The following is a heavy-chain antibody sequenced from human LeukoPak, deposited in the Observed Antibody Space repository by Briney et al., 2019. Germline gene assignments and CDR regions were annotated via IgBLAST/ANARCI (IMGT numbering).Heavy chain of an antibody. J-gene: IGHJ4*02. D-gene: IGHD3-3*01. Sequence: SETLSLTCAVYGGSFSGYYWSWIRQPPGKGPEWIGEINHSGNTNYNPSLKSRVTISVDTSKNQFSLKLSSVTAADTAVYYCARGGIRITIFGVATRGFDYWGQGTLVTVSS. CDR2: INHSGNT. CDR3: ARGGIRITIFGVATRGFDY. V-gene: IGHV4-34*01. CDR1: GGSFSGYY.